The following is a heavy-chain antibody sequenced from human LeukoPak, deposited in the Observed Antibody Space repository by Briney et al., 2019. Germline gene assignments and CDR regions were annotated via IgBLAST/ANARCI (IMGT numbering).Heavy chain of an antibody. CDR3: ARDVEAVAGTKIYYFDY. D-gene: IGHD6-19*01. Sequence: PGGSLRLSCAASGFTFSSHSMNWVRQAPGKGLEWVSSISSSSSYIYYADSVKGRFTISRDNAKNSLYLQMNSLRAEDTAVYYCARDVEAVAGTKIYYFDYWGQGTLVTVSS. CDR2: ISSSSSYI. J-gene: IGHJ4*02. CDR1: GFTFSSHS. V-gene: IGHV3-21*01.